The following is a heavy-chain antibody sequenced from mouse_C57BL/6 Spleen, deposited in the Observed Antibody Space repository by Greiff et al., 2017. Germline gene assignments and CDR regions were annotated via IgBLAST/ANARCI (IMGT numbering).Heavy chain of an antibody. CDR3: AREGLNSRRAGLAY. CDR2: INPSSGYT. CDR1: GYTFTSYW. J-gene: IGHJ3*01. Sequence: QVQLQQSGAELAKPGASVKLSCKASGYTFTSYWMHWVKQRPGQWLEWIGYINPSSGYTKYNQKFKGKATLTADKSSSTAYMQLSSLTYEDSAVYYNAREGLNSRRAGLAYWGQGTLVTVSA. D-gene: IGHD1-1*01. V-gene: IGHV1-7*01.